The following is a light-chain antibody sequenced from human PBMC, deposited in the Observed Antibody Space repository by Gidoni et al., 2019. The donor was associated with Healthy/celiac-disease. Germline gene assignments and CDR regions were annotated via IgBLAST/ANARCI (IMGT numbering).Light chain of an antibody. Sequence: IVLPQSPATLSLSPGERATLSCRASQSVSSYLAWYQQKPGQAPRLLIYDASNRATGIPARFSGSGSGTDFTLTISSLEPEDFAVYYCQQRSNWPRTFGQXTKVEIK. CDR3: QQRSNWPRT. V-gene: IGKV3-11*01. CDR1: QSVSSY. J-gene: IGKJ1*01. CDR2: DAS.